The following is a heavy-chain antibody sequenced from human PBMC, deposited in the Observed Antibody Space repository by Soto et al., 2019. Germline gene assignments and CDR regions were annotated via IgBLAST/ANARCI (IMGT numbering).Heavy chain of an antibody. D-gene: IGHD1-1*01. J-gene: IGHJ2*01. V-gene: IGHV3-66*01. CDR2: IYSGGNT. CDR1: GFTVSSNY. Sequence: EVQLVESGGGLVQPGGSLRLSCAASGFTVSSNYMSWVRRAPGKGLEWVSFIYSGGNTYDADSVKGRFTISRDSSNNTLYLQMNSLRAEDTSVYYCARVRCWGTTDICFPGYFDLWGRGTLVTVSS. CDR3: ARVRCWGTTDICFPGYFDL.